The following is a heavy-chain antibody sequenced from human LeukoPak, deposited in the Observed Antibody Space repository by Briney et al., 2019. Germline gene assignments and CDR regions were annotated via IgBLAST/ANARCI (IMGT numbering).Heavy chain of an antibody. CDR2: ISYDGKNI. D-gene: IGHD3-10*01. CDR1: GFTFSSYG. CDR3: ARGLHGSGINWFDP. V-gene: IGHV3-33*01. J-gene: IGHJ5*02. Sequence: GRSLRLSCAASGFTFSSYGMHWVRQAPGKGLEWVAAISYDGKNIHYVDSVKGRFTISRDNAKNSLYLQMNSLRDEDTAVYYCARGLHGSGINWFDPWGQGTLVTVSS.